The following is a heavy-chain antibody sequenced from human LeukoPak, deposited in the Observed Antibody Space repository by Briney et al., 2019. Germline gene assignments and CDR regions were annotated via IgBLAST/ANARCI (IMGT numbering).Heavy chain of an antibody. CDR3: ARQRYDILTGHKRSNFDY. V-gene: IGHV4-59*08. CDR1: GGSISSYY. D-gene: IGHD3-9*01. J-gene: IGHJ4*02. CDR2: IYYSGST. Sequence: PSETLSLTCTVSGGSISSYYWSWIRQPPGKGLEWSGYIYYSGSTNYNPSPKSRVTISVDTSKNQFSLKLSSVTAADTAVYYCARQRYDILTGHKRSNFDYWGQGTLVTVSS.